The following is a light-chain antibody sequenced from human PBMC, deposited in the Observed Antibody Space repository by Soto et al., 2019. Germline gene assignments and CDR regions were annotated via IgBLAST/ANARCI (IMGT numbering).Light chain of an antibody. CDR2: SNN. CDR1: SSNIGSNT. J-gene: IGLJ1*01. CDR3: AAWDDSLNAYV. V-gene: IGLV1-44*01. Sequence: QSALTQPPSASGTPGQRVTISCSGSSSNIGSNTVNWYQQLPGTAPNLLIYSNNQRPSGVPDRFSGSKSGTSASLAISGLQPEDEADYYCAAWDDSLNAYVFGTGTKVTVL.